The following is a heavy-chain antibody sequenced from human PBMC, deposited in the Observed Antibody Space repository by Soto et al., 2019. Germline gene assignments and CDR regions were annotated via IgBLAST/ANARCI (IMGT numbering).Heavy chain of an antibody. D-gene: IGHD1-1*01. CDR3: ARHINNWTGSIHH. J-gene: IGHJ5*02. CDR1: GYTFTDYF. Sequence: ASVQVSCQASGYTFTDYFIHCVRQAPGQGFEWMGWINPKSRGTNYAQKFQGRVTMTRDTSNSTAYMELRGLRSDDTAVYYCARHINNWTGSIHHWGQGTRVTGSS. CDR2: INPKSRGT. V-gene: IGHV1-2*02.